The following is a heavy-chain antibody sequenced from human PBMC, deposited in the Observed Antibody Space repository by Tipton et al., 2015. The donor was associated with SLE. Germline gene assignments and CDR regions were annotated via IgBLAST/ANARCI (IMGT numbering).Heavy chain of an antibody. CDR1: GFIFSNFR. D-gene: IGHD2-21*02. CDR2: ISSVKDSI. CDR3: AGALMTSFDY. Sequence: SLRLSCEGSGFIFSNFRMNWVRQAPGKGLEWLSSISSVKDSISDADSAKGRFTISRDNAKNTMFLQMNSLRAEDTAVYYCAGALMTSFDYWGQGTLVTVSS. V-gene: IGHV3-21*01. J-gene: IGHJ4*02.